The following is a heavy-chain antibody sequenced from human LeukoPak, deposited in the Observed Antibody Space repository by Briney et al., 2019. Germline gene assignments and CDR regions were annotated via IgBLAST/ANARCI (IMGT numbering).Heavy chain of an antibody. D-gene: IGHD3-16*02. J-gene: IGHJ5*02. CDR2: IIPIFGTA. CDR3: ARAGARYCTNGARHYDYVWGSYRTPCPFDP. V-gene: IGHV1-69*05. Sequence: GASVKVSCKASGGTFSSYAISWVRQAPGQGLEWMGGIIPIFGTANYAQKFQGRVTITTDESTSTAYMELSSLRSEDTAVYYCARAGARYCTNGARHYDYVWGSYRTPCPFDPWGQGTLVTVSS. CDR1: GGTFSSYA.